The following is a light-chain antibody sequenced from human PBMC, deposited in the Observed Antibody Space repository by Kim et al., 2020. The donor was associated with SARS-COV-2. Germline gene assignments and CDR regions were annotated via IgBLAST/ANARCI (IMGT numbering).Light chain of an antibody. CDR1: QIISTY. CDR3: QHNYNRPNT. J-gene: IGKJ2*01. CDR2: EAS. V-gene: IGKV1-39*01. Sequence: SASVGDRVTITCRASQIISTYLNWYQQNPGKAPTLRIYEASTLQGGVTTRFRGSGSGTEFTLTISSLQPEDLATYYCQHNYNRPNTFGQGTKLEIK.